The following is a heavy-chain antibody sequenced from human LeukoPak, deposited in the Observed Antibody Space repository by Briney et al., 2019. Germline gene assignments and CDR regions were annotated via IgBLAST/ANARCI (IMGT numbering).Heavy chain of an antibody. Sequence: SETLSLICTVSGGSISSYYWSWIRQPPGKGLEWIGYIYYSGSTNYNPSLKSRVTISVDTSKNQFSLKLSSVTAADTAVYYCARDSNSDDAFDIWGQGTMVTVSS. CDR2: IYYSGST. CDR1: GGSISSYY. J-gene: IGHJ3*02. D-gene: IGHD2-2*01. CDR3: ARDSNSDDAFDI. V-gene: IGHV4-59*12.